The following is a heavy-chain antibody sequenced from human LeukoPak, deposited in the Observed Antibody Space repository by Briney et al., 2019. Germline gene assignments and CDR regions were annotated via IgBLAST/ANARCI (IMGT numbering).Heavy chain of an antibody. CDR2: IKQDGSEK. CDR3: ARDGSGSYYAY. V-gene: IGHV3-7*01. D-gene: IGHD1-26*01. J-gene: IGHJ4*02. CDR1: GFTFSSYW. Sequence: PGGSLRLSCAASGFTFSSYWMSWVRQAPGKGLEWVANIKQDGSEKYYVDSVKGRFTITRDNAKSSLYLQMNSLRAEDTAVYYCARDGSGSYYAYWGQGTLVTVSS.